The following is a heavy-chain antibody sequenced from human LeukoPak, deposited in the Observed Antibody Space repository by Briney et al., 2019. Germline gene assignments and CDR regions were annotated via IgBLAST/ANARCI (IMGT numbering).Heavy chain of an antibody. CDR3: AKARLRFLEWSSLDY. D-gene: IGHD3-3*01. CDR2: IRYDGSNK. Sequence: GGSLRLSCAASGFTFSSYWMSWVRQAPGKGLEWVAFIRYDGSNKYYADSVKGRFTISRDNSKNTLYLQMNSLRAEDTAVYYCAKARLRFLEWSSLDYWGQGTLVTVSS. V-gene: IGHV3-30*02. CDR1: GFTFSSYW. J-gene: IGHJ4*02.